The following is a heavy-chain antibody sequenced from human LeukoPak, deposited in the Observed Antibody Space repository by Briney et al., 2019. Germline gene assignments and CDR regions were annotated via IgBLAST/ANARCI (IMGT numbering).Heavy chain of an antibody. CDR3: ARETRGPTFDY. Sequence: GGSLRLSCAASGFTFSSYAMSWVRQAPGKGLEWVSYISSSGSTIYYADSVKGRFTISRDNAKNSLYLQMNSLRAEDTAVYYCARETRGPTFDYWGQGTLVTVSS. CDR2: ISSSGSTI. V-gene: IGHV3-48*04. J-gene: IGHJ4*02. CDR1: GFTFSSYA.